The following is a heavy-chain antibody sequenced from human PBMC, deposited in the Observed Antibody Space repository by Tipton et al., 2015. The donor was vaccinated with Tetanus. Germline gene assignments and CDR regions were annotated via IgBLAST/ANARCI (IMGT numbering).Heavy chain of an antibody. V-gene: IGHV1-46*01. D-gene: IGHD4-11*01. CDR3: ARGPTVTTAHYYYGMDV. CDR2: INPSGGST. J-gene: IGHJ6*02. Sequence: QLVQSGAEVKKPGASVEVSCKASGYTFTSYYMHWVRQAPGQGLEWMGIINPSGGSTSYAQKFQGRVTMTRDTSTSTVYMELSSLRSEDTAVYYCARGPTVTTAHYYYGMDVWGQGPTVTVSS. CDR1: GYTFTSYY.